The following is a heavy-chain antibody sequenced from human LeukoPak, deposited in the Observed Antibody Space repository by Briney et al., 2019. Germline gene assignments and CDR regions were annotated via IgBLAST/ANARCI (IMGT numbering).Heavy chain of an antibody. Sequence: GGSLRLSCAASGFTLNNYAMSWVRQAPGKGLEWVSATSSSDAGTYHADSVRGRFTISGDNSKNTLYLQMNSLRAEDTAVYYCARERARGAFDIWGQGTMVTVSS. J-gene: IGHJ3*02. CDR2: TSSSDAGT. V-gene: IGHV3-23*01. CDR1: GFTLNNYA. D-gene: IGHD1-1*01. CDR3: ARERARGAFDI.